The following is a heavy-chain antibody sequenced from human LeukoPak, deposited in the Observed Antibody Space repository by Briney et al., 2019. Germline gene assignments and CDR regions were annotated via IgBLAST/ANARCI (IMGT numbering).Heavy chain of an antibody. V-gene: IGHV4-59*12. CDR1: GGSISSYY. D-gene: IGHD3-3*01. CDR3: ARIRFLEWLSYYYCHGMDV. J-gene: IGHJ6*02. CDR2: IYYSGST. Sequence: PSETLSLTCTVSGGSISSYYWSWIRQPPGKGLEWIGYIYYSGSTNYNPSLKSRVTISVDTSKNQFSLRLSSVTAADTAVYYCARIRFLEWLSYYYCHGMDVWGQGTTVTVSS.